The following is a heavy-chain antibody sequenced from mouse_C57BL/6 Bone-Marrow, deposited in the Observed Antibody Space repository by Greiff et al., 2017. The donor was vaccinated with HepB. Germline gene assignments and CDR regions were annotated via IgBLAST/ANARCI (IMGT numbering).Heavy chain of an antibody. CDR2: IRSKSNNYAT. Sequence: EVNVVESGGGLVQPKGSLKLSCAASGFSFNTYAMNWVRQAPGKGLEWVARIRSKSNNYATYYADSVKDRFTISRDDSESMLYLQMNNLKTEDTAMYYCVSLYYYGSSAMDYWGQGTSVTVSS. V-gene: IGHV10-1*01. CDR3: VSLYYYGSSAMDY. D-gene: IGHD1-1*01. CDR1: GFSFNTYA. J-gene: IGHJ4*01.